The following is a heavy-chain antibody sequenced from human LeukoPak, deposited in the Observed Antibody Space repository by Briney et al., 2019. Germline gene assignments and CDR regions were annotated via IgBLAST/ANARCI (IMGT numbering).Heavy chain of an antibody. CDR1: GYTFTGYY. D-gene: IGHD4-17*01. V-gene: IGHV1-2*02. CDR2: INPNSGGT. J-gene: IGHJ4*02. Sequence: ASVKVSCKASGYTFTGYYMHWVRQAPGQGLEWMGWINPNSGGTNYAQKFQGRVTMTRDTSISTAYMELSRLRSDDTAVYYCARETVTVTTQPYFDYWGQGTLVTVSS. CDR3: ARETVTVTTQPYFDY.